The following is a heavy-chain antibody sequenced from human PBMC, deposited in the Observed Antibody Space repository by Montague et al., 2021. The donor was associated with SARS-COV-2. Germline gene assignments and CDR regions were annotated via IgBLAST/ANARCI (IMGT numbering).Heavy chain of an antibody. V-gene: IGHV4-39*01. Sequence: SETLSLTCTVSGGSISSGTYYWGWLRQPPGKGLEWIGTINYSANTYYNPSLKSRVTISVDTSKNQFSLKVTSVTAADTAVYYCARRARWQLSWFFDLWGRGTLVTVSS. CDR2: INYSANT. CDR3: ARRARWQLSWFFDL. CDR1: GGSISSGTYY. J-gene: IGHJ2*01. D-gene: IGHD2-15*01.